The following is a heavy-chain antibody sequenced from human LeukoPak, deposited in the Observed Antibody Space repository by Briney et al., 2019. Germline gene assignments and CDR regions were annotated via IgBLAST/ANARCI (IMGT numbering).Heavy chain of an antibody. Sequence: SETLSLTCTVSSDSISRTYYYWGWIRQSPDKGLEWIGTFHYSGSNYYNPSLKSRITLSVDTSKNQFSLSLISVTAADTAVYFCARQATFGYAYAYYFDLWGQGTLVTVSS. D-gene: IGHD3-16*01. CDR1: SDSISRTYYY. CDR2: FHYSGSN. V-gene: IGHV4-39*01. J-gene: IGHJ4*02. CDR3: ARQATFGYAYAYYFDL.